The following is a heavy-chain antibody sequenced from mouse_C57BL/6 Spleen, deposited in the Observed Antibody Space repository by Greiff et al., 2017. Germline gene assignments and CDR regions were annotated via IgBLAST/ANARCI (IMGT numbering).Heavy chain of an antibody. D-gene: IGHD1-1*01. CDR2: INPSSGYT. J-gene: IGHJ1*03. V-gene: IGHV1-7*01. Sequence: QVQLQQSGAELAKPGASVKLSCKASGYTFTSYWMHWVKQRPGQGLEWIGYINPSSGYTKFNQKFKDKATLTADKSSSTAYMQLSSLTYEDSAVYYCASPSITTVVEEPHWYFDVWGTGTTVTVSS. CDR1: GYTFTSYW. CDR3: ASPSITTVVEEPHWYFDV.